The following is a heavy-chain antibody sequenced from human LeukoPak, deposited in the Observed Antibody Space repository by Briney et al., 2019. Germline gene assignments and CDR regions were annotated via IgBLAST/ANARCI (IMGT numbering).Heavy chain of an antibody. CDR3: ARVRRYSSGWYDAFDI. CDR1: GFTFSSYS. Sequence: GGSLRLSCAASGFTFSSYSMNWVRQAPGKGLEWVSYISSSSSTIYYADSVKGRFTISRDNAKNSLYLQMNSLRAEDTAVYYCARVRRYSSGWYDAFDIWGQGTMVTVSS. V-gene: IGHV3-48*04. D-gene: IGHD6-19*01. J-gene: IGHJ3*02. CDR2: ISSSSSTI.